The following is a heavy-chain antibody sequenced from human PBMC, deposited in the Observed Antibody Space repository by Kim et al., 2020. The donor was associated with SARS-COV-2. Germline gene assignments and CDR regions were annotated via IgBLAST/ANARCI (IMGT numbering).Heavy chain of an antibody. CDR2: IWYDGSNK. J-gene: IGHJ4*02. V-gene: IGHV3-33*01. Sequence: GGSLRLSCAASGFTFRSYGMHWVRQAPGKGLEWVAVIWYDGSNKYYADSVKGRFTISRDNSKNTLYLQMNTLRAEDTAVYYCASGRGYGGYREEFYFDYWGQGILVTVSS. CDR3: ASGRGYGGYREEFYFDY. D-gene: IGHD5-12*01. CDR1: GFTFRSYG.